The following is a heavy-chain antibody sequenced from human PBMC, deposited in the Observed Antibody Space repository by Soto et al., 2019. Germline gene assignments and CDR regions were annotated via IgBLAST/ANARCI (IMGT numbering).Heavy chain of an antibody. J-gene: IGHJ4*02. Sequence: QVQLVQSGAEVKKPGSPLKVSCKASGDSFSTYAINWVRQAPGQGLEWMGGIIPVFGRANYAQEFQGRVTITADESTSTAYMELNSLRSEDTALYYCARTLAFSSGWYVFGYWGQGTLVTVSS. CDR3: ARTLAFSSGWYVFGY. V-gene: IGHV1-69*01. D-gene: IGHD6-19*01. CDR2: IIPVFGRA. CDR1: GDSFSTYA.